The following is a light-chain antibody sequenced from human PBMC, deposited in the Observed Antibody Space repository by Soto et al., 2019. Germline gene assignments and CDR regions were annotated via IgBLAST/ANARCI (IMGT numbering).Light chain of an antibody. V-gene: IGLV2-8*01. Sequence: QPVLTQPPSASGSPGQSVTISCTGTSSDVGGYDYVSWFQHHPGKAPKLIIYDVTKRPSGVPDRFSGSKSDNTASLTVSGLQAEDEADYFCTSYAGSKLRVFGGGTKLTVL. J-gene: IGLJ2*01. CDR1: SSDVGGYDY. CDR2: DVT. CDR3: TSYAGSKLRV.